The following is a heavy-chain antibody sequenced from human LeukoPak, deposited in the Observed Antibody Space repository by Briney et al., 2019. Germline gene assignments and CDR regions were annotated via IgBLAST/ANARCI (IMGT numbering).Heavy chain of an antibody. CDR2: IYYSGST. CDR1: GGSIRSYY. V-gene: IGHV4-59*01. Sequence: SETLSLTCTVSGGSIRSYYWSWIRQPPGKGLEWIGYIYYSGSTNYNPSLKSRATISVDTSKTEFSLKLTSVTAADTAMYYCARVVRGAVTSNWFDPWGQGTPVTVSS. CDR3: ARVVRGAVTSNWFDP. J-gene: IGHJ5*02. D-gene: IGHD4-17*01.